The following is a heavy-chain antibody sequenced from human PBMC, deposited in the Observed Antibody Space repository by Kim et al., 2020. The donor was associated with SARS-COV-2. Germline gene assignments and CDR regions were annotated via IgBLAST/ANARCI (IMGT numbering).Heavy chain of an antibody. Sequence: SQTLSLTCAISGDSVSSNTATWNWIRQSPSRGLEWLGRTNYRSRWHSDYAVSVKSRITINPDTSKNQFSLQLNSVTPEDTAIYYCARSGSYDFYSYGMDVWGQVTTVIVSS. CDR1: GDSVSSNTAT. CDR2: TNYRSRWHS. CDR3: ARSGSYDFYSYGMDV. J-gene: IGHJ6*02. D-gene: IGHD1-26*01. V-gene: IGHV6-1*01.